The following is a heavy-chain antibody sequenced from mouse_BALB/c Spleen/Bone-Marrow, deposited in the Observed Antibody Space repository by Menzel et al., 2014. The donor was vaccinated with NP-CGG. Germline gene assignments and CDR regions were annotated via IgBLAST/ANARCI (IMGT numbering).Heavy chain of an antibody. V-gene: IGHV1S81*02. CDR1: GYTFTSYY. D-gene: IGHD1-1*01. CDR3: TRSNYGYWFFDV. CDR2: INPSNGGT. Sequence: QVQLKESGAELVKPGASVELSCKASGYTFTSYYMYWVKQRPGQGPEWIGEINPSNGGTNFNEKFKSEATLTVDKSSNTAYVQLSSLTSEDSAVYHCTRSNYGYWFFDVWGAGTTVTVSS. J-gene: IGHJ1*01.